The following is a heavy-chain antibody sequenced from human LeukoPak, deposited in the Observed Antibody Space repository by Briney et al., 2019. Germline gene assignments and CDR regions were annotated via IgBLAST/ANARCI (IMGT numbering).Heavy chain of an antibody. CDR1: GFTFSSYE. J-gene: IGHJ6*02. D-gene: IGHD2-2*01. CDR2: ISSSGSTI. Sequence: PGGSLRLSCAASGFTFSSYEMNWVRQAPGKGLEWVSYISSSGSTIYYADSVKGRFTISRDNAKNSLYLQMNSLRAEDTAVYYCAREPGRYCSSTSCFLYGMDVWGQGTTVTVSS. V-gene: IGHV3-48*03. CDR3: AREPGRYCSSTSCFLYGMDV.